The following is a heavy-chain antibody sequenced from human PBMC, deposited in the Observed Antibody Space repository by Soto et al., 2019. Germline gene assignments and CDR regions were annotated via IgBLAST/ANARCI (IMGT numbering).Heavy chain of an antibody. CDR1: GGTFSSYA. CDR2: IIPIFGTA. V-gene: IGHV1-69*01. CDR3: ARVSEQRNGSGSYLIFDY. J-gene: IGHJ4*02. D-gene: IGHD3-10*01. Sequence: QVQLVQSGAEVKKPGSSVKVSCKASGGTFSSYAISWVRQAPGQGLEWMGGIIPIFGTANYAQKFQGRVTITADESTSTAYMEVSSLRSEDTAVYYCARVSEQRNGSGSYLIFDYWGQGTLVTVS.